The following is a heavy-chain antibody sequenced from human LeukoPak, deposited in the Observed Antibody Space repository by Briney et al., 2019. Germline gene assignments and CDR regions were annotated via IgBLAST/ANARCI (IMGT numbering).Heavy chain of an antibody. J-gene: IGHJ4*02. CDR2: ISGKGDNT. V-gene: IGHV3-43*02. D-gene: IGHD3-10*01. CDR3: AKGLRSGTHYNTFDR. Sequence: PGGSLRLSCAAPAFTFEDYTMHWVRQAPGKGLEWVSHISGKGDNTYYADSVKGRFTISRDNNRNSLYLQMNSLRTEDTALYYCAKGLRSGTHYNTFDRWGQGTLVTVSS. CDR1: AFTFEDYT.